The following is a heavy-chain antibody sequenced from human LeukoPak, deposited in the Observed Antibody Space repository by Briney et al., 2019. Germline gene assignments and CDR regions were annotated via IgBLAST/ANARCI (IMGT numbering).Heavy chain of an antibody. CDR1: GGTFSCYA. CDR3: ASDRGGGDSDSSGYYDLDY. D-gene: IGHD3-22*01. CDR2: IIPIFGTA. J-gene: IGHJ4*02. V-gene: IGHV1-69*13. Sequence: ASVKVSCKASGGTFSCYAISWVRQAPGQGLEWMGGIIPIFGTANYAQKFQGRVTITADESASTAYMELSSLRSEDTAVYYCASDRGGGDSDSSGYYDLDYWGQGTLVTVSS.